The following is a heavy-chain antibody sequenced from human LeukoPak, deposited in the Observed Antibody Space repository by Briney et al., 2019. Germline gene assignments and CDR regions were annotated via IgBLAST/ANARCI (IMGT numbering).Heavy chain of an antibody. V-gene: IGHV3-7*01. J-gene: IGHJ6*02. Sequence: GGSLRPSCAASGFTFSSYWMSWVRQAPGKGLEWVANIKQDGSEKYYVDSVKGRFTISRDNAKNSLYLQMNSLRAEDTAVYYCARASSPTYYDFWSGYYIPAYYYYYGMDVWGQGTTVTVSS. CDR2: IKQDGSEK. CDR1: GFTFSSYW. D-gene: IGHD3-3*01. CDR3: ARASSPTYYDFWSGYYIPAYYYYYGMDV.